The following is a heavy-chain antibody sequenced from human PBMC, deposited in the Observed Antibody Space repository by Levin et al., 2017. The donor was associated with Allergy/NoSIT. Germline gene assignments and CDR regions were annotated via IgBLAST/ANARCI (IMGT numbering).Heavy chain of an antibody. CDR1: GNAFNGYY. CDR2: SNPDGITT. V-gene: IGHV1-46*02. J-gene: IGHJ4*02. Sequence: VASVKVSCKTSGNAFNGYYVHWVRQAPGQGLEWLGVSNPDGITTNYAQKFRGRVTMTRDTSTSTVYVELSSLRSEDTAVYYCARERYGGNPWGDYWGQGTLVTVSS. D-gene: IGHD4/OR15-4a*01. CDR3: ARERYGGNPWGDY.